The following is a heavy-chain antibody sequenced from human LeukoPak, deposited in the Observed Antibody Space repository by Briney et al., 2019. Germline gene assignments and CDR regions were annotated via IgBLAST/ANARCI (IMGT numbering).Heavy chain of an antibody. CDR3: ARDADSSSWYRIY. CDR1: GGSISSGGYY. CDR2: IYHSGST. V-gene: IGHV4-30-2*01. D-gene: IGHD6-13*01. J-gene: IGHJ4*02. Sequence: SQTLSPTCTVSGGSISSGGYYWSWIRQPPGKGLEWIGYIYHSGSTYYNPSLKSRVTISVDRSKNQFSLKLSSVTAADTAVYYCARDADSSSWYRIYWGQGTLVTVSS.